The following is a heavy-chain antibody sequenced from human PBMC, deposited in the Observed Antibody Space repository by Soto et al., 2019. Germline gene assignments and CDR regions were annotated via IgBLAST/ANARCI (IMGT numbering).Heavy chain of an antibody. Sequence: PGGSLRLSCAASGFPFSSYAMSWVRQAPGKGLEWVSAISGSGGSTYYADSVKGRFTISRDNSKNTLYLQMNSLRAEDTAVYYCAKAYYDYIWGSYRSGFPLDYWGQGTLVTVSS. D-gene: IGHD3-16*02. V-gene: IGHV3-23*01. CDR1: GFPFSSYA. CDR3: AKAYYDYIWGSYRSGFPLDY. CDR2: ISGSGGST. J-gene: IGHJ4*02.